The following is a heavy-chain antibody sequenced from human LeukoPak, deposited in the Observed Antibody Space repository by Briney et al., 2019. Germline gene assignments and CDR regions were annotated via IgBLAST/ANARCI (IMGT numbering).Heavy chain of an antibody. Sequence: GGSLRLSCAASGFTFSSYAMSWVRQAPGKGLEWVSAISGSGGSTYYADSVKGRFTISRDNSKNTLYLQMNSLRAEDTAVYYCAKDPDYYDSSGYPSGYFDYWGQGTLVTVST. D-gene: IGHD3-22*01. J-gene: IGHJ4*02. CDR2: ISGSGGST. V-gene: IGHV3-23*01. CDR1: GFTFSSYA. CDR3: AKDPDYYDSSGYPSGYFDY.